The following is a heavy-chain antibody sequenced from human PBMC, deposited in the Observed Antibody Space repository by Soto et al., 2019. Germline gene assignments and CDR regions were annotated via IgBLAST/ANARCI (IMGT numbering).Heavy chain of an antibody. Sequence: DVQLSESGGGLVQPGGSLRLSCAASGFTFSSHAMSWVRQAPGKGLEWVSTISNGGGSTYHTDSVKGRFTISRDNSENPVYLEMNSLRDEDTAVYYCAKAQAGYCSGGSCYTGSDYWGQGTLVTVSS. CDR2: ISNGGGST. J-gene: IGHJ4*02. CDR3: AKAQAGYCSGGSCYTGSDY. D-gene: IGHD2-15*01. CDR1: GFTFSSHA. V-gene: IGHV3-23*01.